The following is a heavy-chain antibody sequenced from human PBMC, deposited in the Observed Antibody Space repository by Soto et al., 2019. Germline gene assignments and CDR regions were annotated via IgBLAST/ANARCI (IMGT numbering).Heavy chain of an antibody. CDR1: GYTFTSYA. J-gene: IGHJ5*02. CDR3: AREVYYYDPPGWFDP. V-gene: IGHV1-3*01. D-gene: IGHD3-22*01. CDR2: INAGNGNT. Sequence: GASVKVSCKASGYTFTSYAMHWVRQAPGQRLEWMGWINAGNGNTKYSQKFQGRVTITRDTSASTAYMELSSLRSEDTAVYYCAREVYYYDPPGWFDPWGQGTLVTVSS.